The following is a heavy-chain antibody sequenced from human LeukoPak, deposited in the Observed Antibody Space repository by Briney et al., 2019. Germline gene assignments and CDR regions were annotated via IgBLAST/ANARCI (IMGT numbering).Heavy chain of an antibody. CDR2: ISSSSSYI. J-gene: IGHJ4*02. Sequence: GGSLRLSCAASGFTFSSYSMNWVRQAPGKGLEWVSSISSSSSYIYYADSVKGRFTISRDNAKNSPYLQMNSLRAEDTAVYYCARDSSTPDGDYWGQGTLVTVSS. V-gene: IGHV3-21*01. CDR3: ARDSSTPDGDY. CDR1: GFTFSSYS. D-gene: IGHD2/OR15-2a*01.